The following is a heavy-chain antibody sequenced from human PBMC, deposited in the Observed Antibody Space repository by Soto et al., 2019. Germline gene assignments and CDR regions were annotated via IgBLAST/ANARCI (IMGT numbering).Heavy chain of an antibody. V-gene: IGHV4-59*01. CDR3: ARSPTYYYDSSGFPVYYFDY. J-gene: IGHJ4*02. Sequence: SETLSLTCTVSGSSISTYYWSWIRQPPGKGLEWIGYIYYSGSTKYNPSLKSRVTISVDTSKKQFSLKLSSVTAADTAVYYCARSPTYYYDSSGFPVYYFDYWGQGTLVTVSS. CDR2: IYYSGST. CDR1: GSSISTYY. D-gene: IGHD3-22*01.